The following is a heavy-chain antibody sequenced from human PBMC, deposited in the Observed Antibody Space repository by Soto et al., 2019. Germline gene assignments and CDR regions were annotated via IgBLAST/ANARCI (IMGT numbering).Heavy chain of an antibody. V-gene: IGHV1-18*01. Sequence: QIQLVQSGAELKKPGASVKVSCKASGYTFDSHAIGWVRQAPGQGLEWMGWISAYNGNTKYAQKFQGRVTMTTDTSRNTAYMELRSLRSDDTDVYYCARDPTAMGYYYGLDVWGQGTTVIVSS. CDR3: ARDPTAMGYYYGLDV. CDR1: GYTFDSHA. D-gene: IGHD5-18*01. J-gene: IGHJ6*02. CDR2: ISAYNGNT.